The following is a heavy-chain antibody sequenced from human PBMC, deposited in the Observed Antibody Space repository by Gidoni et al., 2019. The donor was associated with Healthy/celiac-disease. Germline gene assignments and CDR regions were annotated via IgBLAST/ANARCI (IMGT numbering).Heavy chain of an antibody. Sequence: QVQLVQSGAAVKKPGAAVQVSCTVSGDTLPELSMPWVRQAPGKGLEWMGGFDPEDGETIYAQKCQGRVTMTEDTSTDTAYMELSSLRSEDTAVYYCATARIIVVVPAAISHWFDPWGQGTLVTVSS. CDR2: FDPEDGET. D-gene: IGHD2-2*01. V-gene: IGHV1-24*01. CDR3: ATARIIVVVPAAISHWFDP. J-gene: IGHJ5*02. CDR1: GDTLPELS.